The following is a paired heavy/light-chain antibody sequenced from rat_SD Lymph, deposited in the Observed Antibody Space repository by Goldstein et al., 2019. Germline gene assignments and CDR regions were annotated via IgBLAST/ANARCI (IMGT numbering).Heavy chain of an antibody. CDR1: GFSLTSYH. V-gene: IGHV2-43*01. J-gene: IGHJ2*01. Sequence: QVQLKESGPGLVQPSQTLSLTCTVSGFSLTSYHVSWVRQPPGKGLEWMGVIWTGGSTAYNSLLKSRLSISRDISKSQVFLKMNSLQTEDTATYYCARVAEGIVRPPFDYWGQGVMVTVSS. CDR2: IWTGGST. D-gene: IGHD1-11*01. CDR3: ARVAEGIVRPPFDY.
Light chain of an antibody. CDR3: QQWSSNPLT. J-gene: IGKJ5*01. CDR1: SSVSY. V-gene: IGKV4S2*01. CDR2: DTS. Sequence: EIVLTQSPTTMAASPGEKVTLTCRASSSVSYMHWYQQKSGASPKLWIYDTSNRASGVPNRFSGSGSGTSYSLTISSMETEDAATYYCQQWSSNPLTFGSGTKLEIK.